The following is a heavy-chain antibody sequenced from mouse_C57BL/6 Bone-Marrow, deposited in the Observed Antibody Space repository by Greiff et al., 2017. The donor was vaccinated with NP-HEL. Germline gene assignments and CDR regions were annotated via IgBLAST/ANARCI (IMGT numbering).Heavy chain of an antibody. CDR3: ARNYYGSSYWYFDV. CDR2: IYPRSGNN. D-gene: IGHD1-1*01. Sequence: VQLQQPGAELARPGASVKLSCKASGYTFTSYGISWVKQRTGQGLEWIGEIYPRSGNNYYNEKFKGKATLTADKSSSTAYMELRSLTSEDSAVYFCARNYYGSSYWYFDVWGTGTTVTVSS. J-gene: IGHJ1*03. CDR1: GYTFTSYG. V-gene: IGHV1-81*01.